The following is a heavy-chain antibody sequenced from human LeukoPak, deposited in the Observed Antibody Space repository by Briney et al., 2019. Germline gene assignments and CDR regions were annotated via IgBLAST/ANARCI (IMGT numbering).Heavy chain of an antibody. D-gene: IGHD1/OR15-1a*01. J-gene: IGHJ5*02. Sequence: PSETLSLTCTVSGGSISSYYWSWIRQPPRKGLEWIGYIYYSGSTNYNPSLKSRVTISVDTSKNQFSLKLSSVTAADTAVYYCARHQTTSGLKNWFDPWGQGTLVTVSS. CDR1: GGSISSYY. CDR2: IYYSGST. V-gene: IGHV4-59*01. CDR3: ARHQTTSGLKNWFDP.